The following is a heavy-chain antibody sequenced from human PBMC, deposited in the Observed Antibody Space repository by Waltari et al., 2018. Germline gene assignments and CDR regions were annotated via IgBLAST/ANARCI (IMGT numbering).Heavy chain of an antibody. Sequence: QVQLVQSGAEVKKPGASVKVSCKASGYTFSSYAISWVRQAPGQGLEWMGGIIPIFGTANYAQKFQGRVTITADESTSTAYMELSSLRSEDTAVYYCAREVTMIVPPGAYGMDVWGQGTTVTVSS. J-gene: IGHJ6*02. V-gene: IGHV1-69*01. CDR3: AREVTMIVPPGAYGMDV. CDR2: IIPIFGTA. CDR1: GYTFSSYA. D-gene: IGHD3-22*01.